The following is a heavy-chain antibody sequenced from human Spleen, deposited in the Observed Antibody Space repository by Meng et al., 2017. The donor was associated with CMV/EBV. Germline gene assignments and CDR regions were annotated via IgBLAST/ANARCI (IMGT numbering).Heavy chain of an antibody. CDR1: GFSFRDYA. D-gene: IGHD4-11*01. Sequence: GESLKISCAASGFSFRDYAMHWVRQAPGKGLEWLAIISYEGSNKYYGDSVKGRFTTSRDNSKNTLFLQMNSLRVEDTAVYYCAKVTTGPWYFDLWGQGTLVTVSS. CDR3: AKVTTGPWYFDL. J-gene: IGHJ4*02. CDR2: ISYEGSNK. V-gene: IGHV3-30*18.